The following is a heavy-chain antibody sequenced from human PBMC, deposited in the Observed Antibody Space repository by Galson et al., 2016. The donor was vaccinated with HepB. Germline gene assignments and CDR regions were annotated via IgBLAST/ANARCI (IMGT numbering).Heavy chain of an antibody. Sequence: SVKVSCKASGGSFKSHTISWVRQAPGQGLEWMGGIHPKIGSTHYPEKFQGRITITADESADTVYMDLSSLRSDDSAIYYCSIFDITYYYHRLDVWGQGTAIAVSS. V-gene: IGHV1-69*13. CDR2: IHPKIGST. CDR1: GGSFKSHT. D-gene: IGHD2-15*01. J-gene: IGHJ6*02. CDR3: SIFDITYYYHRLDV.